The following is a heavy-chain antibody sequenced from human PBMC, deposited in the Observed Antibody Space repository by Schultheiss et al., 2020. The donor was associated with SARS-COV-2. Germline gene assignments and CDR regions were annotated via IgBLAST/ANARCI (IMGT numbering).Heavy chain of an antibody. CDR1: GFTFRNYW. J-gene: IGHJ5*02. D-gene: IGHD6-13*01. CDR3: ARARAEQHLPFSWGPMRHPTTGFDP. Sequence: GGSLRLSCAASGFTFRNYWMHWVRQIPGKGLVWVSRLNSDGSASSYADSVKGRFTVARDNAGNTLYLQMNNLRVEDTTIYYCARARAEQHLPFSWGPMRHPTTGFDPWGQGTLVTVAS. CDR2: LNSDGSAS. V-gene: IGHV3-74*01.